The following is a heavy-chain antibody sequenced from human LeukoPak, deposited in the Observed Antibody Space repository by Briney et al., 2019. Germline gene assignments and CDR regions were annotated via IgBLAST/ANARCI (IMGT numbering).Heavy chain of an antibody. Sequence: GGSLRLSCAASGFTFSSYAMRRVRQAPGKGLEWVSAISGSGGSTYYADSVKGRFTISRDNSKNTLYLQMNSLRAEDTAVYYCAKDIAAAGTGLGDYWGQGTLVTVSS. CDR2: ISGSGGST. CDR3: AKDIAAAGTGLGDY. CDR1: GFTFSSYA. J-gene: IGHJ4*02. V-gene: IGHV3-23*01. D-gene: IGHD6-13*01.